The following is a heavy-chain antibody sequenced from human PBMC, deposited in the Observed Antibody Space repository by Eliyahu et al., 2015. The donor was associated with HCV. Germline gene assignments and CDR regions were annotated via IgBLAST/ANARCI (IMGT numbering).Heavy chain of an antibody. V-gene: IGHV1-69*02. CDR1: GGTFSSYT. J-gene: IGHJ3*02. CDR2: IIPILGIA. Sequence: EVKKPGSSVKVSCKASGGTFSSYTISWVRQAPGQGLEWMGRIIPILGIANYAQKFQGRVTITADKSTSTAYMELSSLRSEDTAVYYCASGLRLGELSAGGAFDIWGQGTMVTVSS. D-gene: IGHD3-16*02. CDR3: ASGLRLGELSAGGAFDI.